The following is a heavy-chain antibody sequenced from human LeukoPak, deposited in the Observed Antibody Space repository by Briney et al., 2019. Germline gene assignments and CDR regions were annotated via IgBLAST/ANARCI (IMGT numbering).Heavy chain of an antibody. J-gene: IGHJ4*02. CDR3: ARDGYSGYGYYFDY. CDR2: ISGGADYI. CDR1: GFTFGAYA. V-gene: IGHV3-23*01. Sequence: GGSLRLSCAASGFTFGAYAMNWVRPAPGKGLEWVSGISGGADYIYYADSVKGRFTISRDSSRNTVHLQMNSLRADDTAVYYCARDGYSGYGYYFDYWGQGTLVTVSS. D-gene: IGHD5-12*01.